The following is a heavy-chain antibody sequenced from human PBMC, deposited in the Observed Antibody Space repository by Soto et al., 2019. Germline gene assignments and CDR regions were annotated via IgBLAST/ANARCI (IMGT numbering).Heavy chain of an antibody. V-gene: IGHV3-30*18. CDR3: AKDERIAIIRGVVREGGYFQH. Sequence: QVQLVESGGGVAQPGRSLKLSCAASGFTFSTSGMHWVRQAPGTGMEWVAVISSGGINKYYADSVKGRFTLSRDNSKNTLYLQMNSLTAEDTAVYYCAKDERIAIIRGVVREGGYFQHWGQGTLVTVSS. D-gene: IGHD3-10*01. CDR2: ISSGGINK. CDR1: GFTFSTSG. J-gene: IGHJ1*01.